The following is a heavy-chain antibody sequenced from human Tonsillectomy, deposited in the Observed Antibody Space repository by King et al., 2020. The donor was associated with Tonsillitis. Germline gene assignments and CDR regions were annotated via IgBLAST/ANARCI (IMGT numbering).Heavy chain of an antibody. D-gene: IGHD6-19*01. CDR3: ARERLYSSGWGIDY. J-gene: IGHJ4*02. Sequence: VQLVESGGGVVQPGGSLRLSCASSGFDFSSYGMHWVRQAPGKGLQWVAVISFDARRENYADSVKGRFTISRDNSEKTLYLQMNSLRAEDTAVYYCARERLYSSGWGIDYWGQGSLVTVSS. CDR1: GFDFSSYG. CDR2: ISFDARRE. V-gene: IGHV3-33*05.